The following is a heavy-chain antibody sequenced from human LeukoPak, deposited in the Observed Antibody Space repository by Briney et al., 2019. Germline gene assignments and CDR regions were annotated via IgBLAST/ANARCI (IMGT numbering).Heavy chain of an antibody. CDR3: ARLVAYYESSGYSAYGGWFDP. V-gene: IGHV4-59*12. D-gene: IGHD3-22*01. J-gene: IGHJ5*02. Sequence: PSETLSLTCTVSGGSISSYYWSWIRQPPGKGLEWIGVISPKGITYYNPSLRGRVTISEDTSKNQFSLKLRSVTAADTAVYYCARLVAYYESSGYSAYGGWFDPWGQGTLVTVSS. CDR1: GGSISSYY. CDR2: ISPKGIT.